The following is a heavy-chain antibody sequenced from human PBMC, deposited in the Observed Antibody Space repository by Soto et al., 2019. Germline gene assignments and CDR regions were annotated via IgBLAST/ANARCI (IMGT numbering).Heavy chain of an antibody. D-gene: IGHD2-15*01. CDR2: IHYSGST. Sequence: SETLSLTCTVSGGSISSYYWTWIRQPPGKGLEWIGYIHYSGSTKYNPSLKSRVTISVDTSKNQFSLRLTSVTAADTAVYYCAGYCSGGSCPDYWGQCTLVTVSS. CDR1: GGSISSYY. CDR3: AGYCSGGSCPDY. V-gene: IGHV4-59*01. J-gene: IGHJ4*02.